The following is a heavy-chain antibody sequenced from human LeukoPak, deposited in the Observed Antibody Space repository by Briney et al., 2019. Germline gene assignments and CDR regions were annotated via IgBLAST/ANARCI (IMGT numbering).Heavy chain of an antibody. CDR3: ARAGAVLLWFGEGSYFDY. CDR2: ISYDGSNK. CDR1: GFTFSSYA. J-gene: IGHJ4*02. V-gene: IGHV3-30-3*01. D-gene: IGHD3-10*01. Sequence: GGSLRLSCAASGFTFSSYAMHWVRQAPGKGLEWVAVISYDGSNKYYADSVKGRFTISRDNSKNTLYLQMNSLRAEDTAVYYCARAGAVLLWFGEGSYFDYWGQGTLVTVSS.